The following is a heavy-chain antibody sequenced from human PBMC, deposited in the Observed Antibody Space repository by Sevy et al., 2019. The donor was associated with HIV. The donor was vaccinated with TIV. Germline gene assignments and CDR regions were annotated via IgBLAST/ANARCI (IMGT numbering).Heavy chain of an antibody. CDR3: AREFXGWXLXLXY. CDR2: ISXDGTNK. D-gene: IGHD6-19*01. V-gene: IGHV3-30-3*01. J-gene: IGHJ4*01. Sequence: GGSLRLSCVASGFAFSTHAMXWVRQAPDKGLEWVAVISXDGTNKNYADSVKDRFTISRDNSKNTLYLQMNSLRADDTAVYYCAREFXGWXLXLXYWGXXXLVTVSS. CDR1: GFAFSTHA.